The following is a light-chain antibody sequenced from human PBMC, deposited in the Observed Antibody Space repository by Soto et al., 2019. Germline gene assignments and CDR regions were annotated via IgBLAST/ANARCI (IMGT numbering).Light chain of an antibody. V-gene: IGKV2-30*02. CDR2: EVS. CDR3: MQGTHWPWT. CDR1: QSLIHSDGNTY. Sequence: DVVMTQTALSLPVTLGQPASISCRSSQSLIHSDGNTYLSWFQQRPGQSPRRLIYEVSDRDSGVPDRFTGSGSGTDFTLKISRVEAEDVGVYYCMQGTHWPWTFGQGTEVEIK. J-gene: IGKJ1*01.